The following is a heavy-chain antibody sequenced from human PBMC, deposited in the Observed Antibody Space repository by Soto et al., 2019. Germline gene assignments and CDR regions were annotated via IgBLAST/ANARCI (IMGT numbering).Heavy chain of an antibody. Sequence: ASVKVSCKASGYTFTSYGISWVRQAPGQGLEWMGWISAYNGNTNYAQKLQGRVTMTTDTSTSTAYMELRSLRSDDTAVYYCARDKPTVQLRFLEAGPGPWGQRTLVTVSS. D-gene: IGHD3-3*01. V-gene: IGHV1-18*01. J-gene: IGHJ5*02. CDR1: GYTFTSYG. CDR3: ARDKPTVQLRFLEAGPGP. CDR2: ISAYNGNT.